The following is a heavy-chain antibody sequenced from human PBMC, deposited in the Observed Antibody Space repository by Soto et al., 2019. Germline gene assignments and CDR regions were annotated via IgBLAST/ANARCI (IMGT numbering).Heavy chain of an antibody. J-gene: IGHJ5*02. D-gene: IGHD3-16*02. CDR2: ISSSSSYI. Sequence: LRLSCAASGFTFSSYSMNWVRQAPGEGLEWVSSISSSSSYIYYADSVKGRFTISRDNAKNSLYLQMNSLRAEDTAVYYCARDSDYDYIWGSYRPDWFDPWGQGTLVTVSS. CDR3: ARDSDYDYIWGSYRPDWFDP. V-gene: IGHV3-21*01. CDR1: GFTFSSYS.